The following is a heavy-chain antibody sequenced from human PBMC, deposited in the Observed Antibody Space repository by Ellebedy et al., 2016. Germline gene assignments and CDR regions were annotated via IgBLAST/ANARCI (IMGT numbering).Heavy chain of an antibody. J-gene: IGHJ4*02. CDR1: GFTFSSYA. CDR2: ISGSGGST. Sequence: GESLKISXAASGFTFSSYAMSWVRQAPGKGLEWVSAISGSGGSTYYADSVKGRFTISRDNSKNTLYLQMNSLRAEDTAVYYCATAGLRYFDWLYQFDYWGQGTLVTVSS. V-gene: IGHV3-23*01. CDR3: ATAGLRYFDWLYQFDY. D-gene: IGHD3-9*01.